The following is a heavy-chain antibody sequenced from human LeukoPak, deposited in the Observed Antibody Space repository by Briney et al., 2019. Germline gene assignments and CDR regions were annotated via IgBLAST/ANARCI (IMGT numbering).Heavy chain of an antibody. V-gene: IGHV3-33*06. D-gene: IGHD4-11*01. Sequence: GGSLRLSCAASGFIFTDYGFHWVRQTPGKGLEWVAAVWSDATNMYYGNSVKGRFFIQRDDFQNTVYLEMSSLRAEDTAVYYCAKDAQRGFDYSNSFQYWGQGSLVTVSS. CDR3: AKDAQRGFDYSNSFQY. J-gene: IGHJ4*02. CDR1: GFIFTDYG. CDR2: VWSDATNM.